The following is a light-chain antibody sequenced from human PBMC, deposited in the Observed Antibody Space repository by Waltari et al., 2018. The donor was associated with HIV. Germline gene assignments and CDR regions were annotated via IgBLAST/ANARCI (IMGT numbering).Light chain of an antibody. CDR2: GKD. V-gene: IGLV3-19*01. CDR1: SPQRYS. J-gene: IGLJ1*01. Sequence: SSDLNQDPAVSVSLAQTVRITCQGDSPQRYSANWYQQKPGQATVVVMSGKDNRSSGIPDRFSGSSSGNTGSLTITGAQAEDEAVYYCDSRDTNDKHHVFGTGTKVTV. CDR3: DSRDTNDKHHV.